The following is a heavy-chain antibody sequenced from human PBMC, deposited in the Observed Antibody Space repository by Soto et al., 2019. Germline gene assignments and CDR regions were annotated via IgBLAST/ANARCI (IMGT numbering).Heavy chain of an antibody. V-gene: IGHV1-2*02. J-gene: IGHJ5*02. CDR3: ARGWGIAAPGPNWFDP. Sequence: ASVKVSCKASGYSLSGYYLHWVRQAPGKGPEWMGWINPNSGGTKYVQKFQGRVTMTRDASISTVYLELSRLISDDTAVYYCARGWGIAAPGPNWFDPWGQGTLGTVSS. CDR1: GYSLSGYY. D-gene: IGHD6-13*01. CDR2: INPNSGGT.